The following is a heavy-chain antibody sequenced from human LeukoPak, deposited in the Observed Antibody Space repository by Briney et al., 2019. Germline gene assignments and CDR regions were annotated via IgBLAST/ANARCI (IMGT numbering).Heavy chain of an antibody. D-gene: IGHD2-15*01. CDR2: IKQDGSEK. V-gene: IGHV3-7*01. J-gene: IGHJ6*03. CDR3: ARDNNIVVVVAAYYMDV. Sequence: GGSLRLSCAASGFTFSSYWMSWVRQAPGKGLEWVANIKQDGSEKHYVDSVKGRFTISRDNAKNPLYLQMNSLRAEDTAVYYCARDNNIVVVVAAYYMDVWGKGTTVTVSS. CDR1: GFTFSSYW.